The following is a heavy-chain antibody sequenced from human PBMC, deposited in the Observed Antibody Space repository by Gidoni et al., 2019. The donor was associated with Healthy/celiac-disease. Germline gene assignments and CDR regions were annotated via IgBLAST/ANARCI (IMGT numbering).Heavy chain of an antibody. Sequence: QVQLQQWGAGLLKPSETLSLTCAVYGGSFSGYYWSWIRQPPGKGLEWIGEINHSGSPNYNPSLKSRVTISVDTSKNQFSLKLSSVTAADTAVYYCARGANYDYIWGSYRSWIFDYWGQGTLVTVSS. V-gene: IGHV4-34*01. CDR1: GGSFSGYY. J-gene: IGHJ4*02. D-gene: IGHD3-16*02. CDR2: INHSGSP. CDR3: ARGANYDYIWGSYRSWIFDY.